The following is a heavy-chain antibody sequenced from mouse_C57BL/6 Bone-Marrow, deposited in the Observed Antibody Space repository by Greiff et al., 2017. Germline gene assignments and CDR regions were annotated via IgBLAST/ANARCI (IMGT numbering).Heavy chain of an antibody. Sequence: QVQLQQSGAELARPGASVKLSCKASGYTFTSYGISWVKQRPGQGLEWIGEIYPRSGNTYSNEKFKGKATLTADKSSSTAYMELRSLTSEDSAVYFCARYRLFVDYWGQGTTLTVSS. D-gene: IGHD1-2*01. CDR2: IYPRSGNT. V-gene: IGHV1-81*01. J-gene: IGHJ2*01. CDR3: ARYRLFVDY. CDR1: GYTFTSYG.